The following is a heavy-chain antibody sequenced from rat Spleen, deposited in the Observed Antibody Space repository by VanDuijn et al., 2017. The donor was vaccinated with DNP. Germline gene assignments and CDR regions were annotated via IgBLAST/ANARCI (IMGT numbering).Heavy chain of an antibody. CDR3: ARTRVYPRYYYAMDA. D-gene: IGHD3-8*01. J-gene: IGHJ4*01. V-gene: IGHV5-46*01. CDR2: ISTSGSRI. CDR1: GFTFSNYY. Sequence: EVQLLESGGGLVQPGRSLKLSCAASGFTFSNYYMAWVRQAPKKGLEWVATISTSGSRIYYPDSVKGRFTISRDNAKSSLYLQMNSLKSEDTATYYCARTRVYPRYYYAMDAWGQGTSVTVSS.